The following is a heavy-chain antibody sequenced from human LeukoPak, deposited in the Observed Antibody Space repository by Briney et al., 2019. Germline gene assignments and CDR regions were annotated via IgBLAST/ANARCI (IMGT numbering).Heavy chain of an antibody. CDR3: AKMEGRYGSIKGSFDY. CDR2: ISYDGSNK. V-gene: IGHV3-30*18. J-gene: IGHJ4*02. D-gene: IGHD3-10*01. Sequence: GGSLRFSCAASGFTFSSYGMHWVRQAPGKGLEWVAVISYDGSNKYYADSVKGRFTISRDNSKNTLYLQMNSLRAEDTAVYYCAKMEGRYGSIKGSFDYWGQGTLVTVSS. CDR1: GFTFSSYG.